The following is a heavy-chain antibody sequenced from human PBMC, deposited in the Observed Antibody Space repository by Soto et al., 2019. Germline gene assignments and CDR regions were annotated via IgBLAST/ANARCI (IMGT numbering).Heavy chain of an antibody. Sequence: ASVKVSCKASGGTFSSYAISWVRQAPGQGLEWMGGIIPIFGTANYAQKFQGRVTITADESTSTAYMELRSLRSDDTAVYYCARGGSYSSLPVDYWGQGTLVTVSS. J-gene: IGHJ4*02. V-gene: IGHV1-69*13. CDR2: IIPIFGTA. D-gene: IGHD1-26*01. CDR1: GGTFSSYA. CDR3: ARGGSYSSLPVDY.